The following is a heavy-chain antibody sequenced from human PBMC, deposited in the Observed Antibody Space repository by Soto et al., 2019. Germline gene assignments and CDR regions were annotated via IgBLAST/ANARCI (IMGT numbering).Heavy chain of an antibody. CDR2: IIPIFGTA. D-gene: IGHD2-15*01. CDR1: GGTFSSYA. V-gene: IGHV1-69*13. CDR3: ARAPGFVVVVAATPGRYGMDV. J-gene: IGHJ6*02. Sequence: SVKVSCKASGGTFSSYAISWVRQAPGQGLEWMGGIIPIFGTANYAQKFQGRFTITADESTSTAYMELSSLRSEDTAVYYCARAPGFVVVVAATPGRYGMDVWGQGTTATVSS.